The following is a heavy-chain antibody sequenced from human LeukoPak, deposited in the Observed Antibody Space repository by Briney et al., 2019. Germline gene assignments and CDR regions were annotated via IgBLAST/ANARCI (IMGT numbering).Heavy chain of an antibody. CDR3: ARDHCSSTSCYNDFDY. CDR2: ISSSSSYI. CDR1: RFTFSSYS. Sequence: NPGGSLRLSCAASRFTFSSYSMNWVRQAPGKGLEWVSSISSSSSYIYYADSVKGRFTISRDNAKNSLYLQMNSLRAEDTAVYYCARDHCSSTSCYNDFDYWGQGTLVTVSS. V-gene: IGHV3-21*01. D-gene: IGHD2-2*02. J-gene: IGHJ4*02.